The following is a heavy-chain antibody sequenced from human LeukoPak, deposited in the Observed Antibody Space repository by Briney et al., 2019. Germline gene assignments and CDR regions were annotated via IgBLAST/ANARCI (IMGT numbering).Heavy chain of an antibody. D-gene: IGHD5-18*01. CDR2: IYYSGST. CDR1: GGSISSSSYY. Sequence: SETLSLTCTVSGGSISSSSYYWGWVRQPPGKGLEWIGSIYYSGSTYYNPSLKSRVTISVDTSKNQFSLKLSSVTAADTAVYYCARLSRGYSYGLVDGMDVWGQGTRSPSP. CDR3: ARLSRGYSYGLVDGMDV. J-gene: IGHJ6*02. V-gene: IGHV4-39*01.